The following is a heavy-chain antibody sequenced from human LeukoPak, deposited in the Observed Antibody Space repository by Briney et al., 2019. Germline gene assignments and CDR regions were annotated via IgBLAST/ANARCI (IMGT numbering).Heavy chain of an antibody. CDR2: IYYSGST. D-gene: IGHD2-2*02. Sequence: SETLSLTCTVSGGSISSGGYYWSWIRQHPGKGLEWIGYIYYSGSTYYNPSLKSRVTISVDTSKNQFSLKLSSVTAADTAVYHCARAPEPATAIPFDYWGQGTLVTVSS. J-gene: IGHJ4*02. CDR1: GGSISSGGYY. CDR3: ARAPEPATAIPFDY. V-gene: IGHV4-31*03.